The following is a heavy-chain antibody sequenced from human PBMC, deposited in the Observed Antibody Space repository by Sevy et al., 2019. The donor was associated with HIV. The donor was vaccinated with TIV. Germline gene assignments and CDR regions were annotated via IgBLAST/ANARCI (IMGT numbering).Heavy chain of an antibody. D-gene: IGHD3-16*01. V-gene: IGHV3-7*03. CDR2: VKKDGSQK. J-gene: IGHJ4*02. Sequence: GGALRLSCTDSGLTFSNYWMHWVRQAPGKGLEWVASVKKDGSQKDYVDSVKGRFIISRDNAKSSVYLQMNRLRDEDAAVYYCLGGTNWGQGTLVTVSS. CDR1: GLTFSNYW. CDR3: LGGTN.